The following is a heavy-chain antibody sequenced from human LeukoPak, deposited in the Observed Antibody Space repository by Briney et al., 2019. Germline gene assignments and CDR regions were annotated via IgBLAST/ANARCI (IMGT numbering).Heavy chain of an antibody. V-gene: IGHV4-61*01. CDR3: ARVDTKPYGDYGNFDY. D-gene: IGHD4-17*01. Sequence: PSETLSLTCAVSGYSISSGYYWSWIRQPPGKGLEWIGYIYYSGSTNYNPSLKSRVTISVDTTKNQFSLKLSSVTAADTAVYYCARVDTKPYGDYGNFDYWGQGTLVTVSS. J-gene: IGHJ4*02. CDR1: GYSISSGYY. CDR2: IYYSGST.